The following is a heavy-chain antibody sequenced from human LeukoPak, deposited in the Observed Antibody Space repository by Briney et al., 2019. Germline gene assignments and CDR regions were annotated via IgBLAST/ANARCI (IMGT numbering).Heavy chain of an antibody. J-gene: IGHJ4*02. CDR1: GFTFSSYA. Sequence: GSLRLSCAASGFTFSSYAMSWVRQVPGKGLERVSAVSASGGSTYYADSVKGRFTISRDNSKNTLYLKMNSLRAEDTAVYYCAKSGSYYYDSSAYYGYWGQGTLVTVSS. CDR3: AKSGSYYYDSSAYYGY. D-gene: IGHD3-22*01. CDR2: VSASGGST. V-gene: IGHV3-23*01.